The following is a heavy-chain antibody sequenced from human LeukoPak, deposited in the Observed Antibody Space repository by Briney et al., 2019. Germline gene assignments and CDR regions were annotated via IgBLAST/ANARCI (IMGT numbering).Heavy chain of an antibody. CDR1: GYSISNGYY. D-gene: IGHD6-13*01. J-gene: IGHJ6*03. Sequence: SETLSLTCTVSGYSISNGYYWGWIRQPPGKGLEWIGEINHSGSTNYNPSLKSRVTISVDTSKNQFSLKLSSVTAADTAVYYCARQGFKAGYYYYYMDVWGKGTTVTISS. V-gene: IGHV4-38-2*02. CDR2: INHSGST. CDR3: ARQGFKAGYYYYYMDV.